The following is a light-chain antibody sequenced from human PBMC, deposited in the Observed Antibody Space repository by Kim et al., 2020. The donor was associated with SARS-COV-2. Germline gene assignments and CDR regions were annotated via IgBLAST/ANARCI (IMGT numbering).Light chain of an antibody. CDR2: EDN. CDR3: QSYDSSNWV. J-gene: IGLJ3*02. Sequence: GKTVTISCTGSSGSIASNYVQWDQQRPGSAPTTVLYEDNQRPSGVPDRFSGSIDSSSDSASLTISGLKTEDEADHHCQSYDSSNWVFGGGTQLTVL. V-gene: IGLV6-57*02. CDR1: SGSIASNY.